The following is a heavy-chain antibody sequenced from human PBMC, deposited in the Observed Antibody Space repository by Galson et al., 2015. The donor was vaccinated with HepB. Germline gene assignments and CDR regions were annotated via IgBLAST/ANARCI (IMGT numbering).Heavy chain of an antibody. D-gene: IGHD5-18*01. J-gene: IGHJ6*02. CDR2: INPSGGSR. CDR1: GYTFTSYY. CDR3: ARDNGSDTSMGRAGCMDV. Sequence: SVKVSCKASGYTFTSYYMHWVRQAPGQGLEWMGIINPSGGSRSYEQKFQGRVTMTRETSTSTIYMELSSFRSEDTAVYYCARDNGSDTSMGRAGCMDVWGQGTTVTVSS. V-gene: IGHV1-46*01.